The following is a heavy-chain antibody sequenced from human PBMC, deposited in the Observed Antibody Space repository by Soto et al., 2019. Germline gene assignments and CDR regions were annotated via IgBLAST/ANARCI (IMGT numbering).Heavy chain of an antibody. CDR2: IYHSGST. CDR3: ARGDRYSGSFSDYFDP. J-gene: IGHJ5*02. Sequence: SETLSLTCAVSGGSISSGGYSWSWIRQPPGKGLEWIGYIYHSGSTYYNPSLKSRVTISVDRSKNQFSVRLTSVTAADTAVYFCARGDRYSGSFSDYFDPWGQGTLVTVSS. CDR1: GGSISSGGYS. D-gene: IGHD1-26*01. V-gene: IGHV4-30-2*01.